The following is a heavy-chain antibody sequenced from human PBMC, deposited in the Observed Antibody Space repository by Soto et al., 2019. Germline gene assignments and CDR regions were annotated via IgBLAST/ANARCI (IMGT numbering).Heavy chain of an antibody. CDR1: GGSISSYY. J-gene: IGHJ4*02. CDR2: IYTSGST. V-gene: IGHV4-4*07. CDR3: ARGGVGYADYRNFFVY. Sequence: PSETLSLTCTVSGGSISSYYWSWIRQPAGKGLEWIGRIYTSGSTNYNPSLKSRVTMSVDTSKNQFSLKLSSVTAADTAVYYCARGGVGYADYRNFFVYWGQGTLVTVSS. D-gene: IGHD4-17*01.